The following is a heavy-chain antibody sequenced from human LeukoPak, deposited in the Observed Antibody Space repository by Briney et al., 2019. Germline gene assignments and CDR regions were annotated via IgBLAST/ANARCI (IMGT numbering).Heavy chain of an antibody. J-gene: IGHJ4*02. CDR1: GYTFTGYY. Sequence: ASVKVSCKASGYTFTGYYIHWVRQAPGQGLEWMGWINPNGGGTNFAQNFQGRVTMTRDTSISTAYMELSRLRSDDTAIYYCARENNSGWYRKAAFDYWGQGTLVTVTS. V-gene: IGHV1-2*02. D-gene: IGHD6-19*01. CDR3: ARENNSGWYRKAAFDY. CDR2: INPNGGGT.